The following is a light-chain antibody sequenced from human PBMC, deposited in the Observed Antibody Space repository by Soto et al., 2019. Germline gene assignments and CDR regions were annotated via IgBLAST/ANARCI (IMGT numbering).Light chain of an antibody. CDR2: EVS. J-gene: IGLJ1*01. CDR1: SSDVGGYNY. CDR3: SSYTSRPTLFV. V-gene: IGLV2-14*01. Sequence: QSVLTQPASVSGSPGQLITITCTGTSSDVGGYNYVSWYQQHPGKAPKLVIFEVSIRPSGVSFRFSGSKSGNTASLTISGLQTEDEADYYCSSYTSRPTLFVFGSGTKVAVL.